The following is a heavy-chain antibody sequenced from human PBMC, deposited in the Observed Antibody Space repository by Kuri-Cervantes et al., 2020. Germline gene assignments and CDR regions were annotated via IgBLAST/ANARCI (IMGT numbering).Heavy chain of an antibody. CDR3: ARVSSGWYTTRSDAFDI. J-gene: IGHJ3*02. V-gene: IGHV1-46*01. D-gene: IGHD6-19*01. CDR1: GGTFSSYA. Sequence: ASVKVSCKASGGTFSSYAISWVRQAPGQGLEWMGIINPSGGSTSYAQKFQGRVTMTRDTSTSTVYMELSSLRSEDTAVYYCARVSSGWYTTRSDAFDIWGQGTMVTVSS. CDR2: INPSGGST.